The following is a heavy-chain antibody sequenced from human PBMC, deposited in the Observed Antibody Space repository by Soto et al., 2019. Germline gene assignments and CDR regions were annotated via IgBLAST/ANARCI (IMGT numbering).Heavy chain of an antibody. CDR3: AREDYYDSSGYYY. D-gene: IGHD3-22*01. CDR2: IYYSGST. Sequence: LSLSITLCGGSISSGGYYLTVNSQDPGKGLEWIGYIYYSGSTYYNPSLKSRVTISVDTSKNQFSLKLSSVTAADTAVYYCAREDYYDSSGYYYWGQGTLVTVSS. J-gene: IGHJ4*02. CDR1: GGSISSGGYY. V-gene: IGHV4-31*02.